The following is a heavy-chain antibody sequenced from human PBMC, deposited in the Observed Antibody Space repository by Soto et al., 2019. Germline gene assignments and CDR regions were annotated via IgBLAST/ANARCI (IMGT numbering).Heavy chain of an antibody. J-gene: IGHJ4*02. CDR3: ARGTGVDY. V-gene: IGHV4-59*01. Sequence: SETLSLTCTVSGGSISSYYWSWIRQPPGKGLEWIGYIYYSGSTNYNPSLKSRVTISVDTSKNQFSLKLSSVTAADTAVYYCARGTGVDYWGQGTLVTVSS. CDR1: GGSISSYY. CDR2: IYYSGST. D-gene: IGHD2-8*02.